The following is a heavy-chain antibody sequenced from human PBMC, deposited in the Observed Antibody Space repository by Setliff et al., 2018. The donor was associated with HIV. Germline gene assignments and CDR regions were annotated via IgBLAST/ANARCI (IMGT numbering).Heavy chain of an antibody. Sequence: ASVKVSCKVSGDTVTEPSMQWVRQAPGKGLEWMGKIIPILGTANYAQKFQGRVTMTRDTSTSTVYMELSSLRSEDTAVYYCAREGDPFGAAAYNWFDPWGQGTRVTVS. J-gene: IGHJ5*02. CDR3: AREGDPFGAAAYNWFDP. V-gene: IGHV1-46*01. CDR2: IIPILGTA. CDR1: GDTVTEPS. D-gene: IGHD3-3*01.